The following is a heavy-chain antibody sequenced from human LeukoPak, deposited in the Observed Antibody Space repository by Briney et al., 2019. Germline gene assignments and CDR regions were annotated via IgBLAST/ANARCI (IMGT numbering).Heavy chain of an antibody. V-gene: IGHV4-59*01. CDR2: IYYSGST. Sequence: SETVSLTCTVSGGSIGSYYWSWIRQPPGKRLEWIGYIYYSGSTNYNPSLKSRVIISVDTSKNQFSLRLSSVTAADTAVYYCARVLTAWSLDYWGQGILVTVSS. D-gene: IGHD3-9*01. CDR3: ARVLTAWSLDY. CDR1: GGSIGSYY. J-gene: IGHJ4*02.